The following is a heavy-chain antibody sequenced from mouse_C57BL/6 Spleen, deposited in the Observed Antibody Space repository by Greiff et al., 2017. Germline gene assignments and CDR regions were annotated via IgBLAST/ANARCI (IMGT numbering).Heavy chain of an antibody. CDR3: ARAGTGDYFDY. Sequence: QVQLKVSGAELARPGASVKLSCKASGYTFTSYGISWVKQRTGQGLVWIGEIYPRSGNTYYNEQFKGKATLTADKSSSTAYMELRSLTSEDSAVYFCARAGTGDYFDYWGQGTTLTVSS. D-gene: IGHD4-1*01. V-gene: IGHV1-81*01. J-gene: IGHJ2*01. CDR2: IYPRSGNT. CDR1: GYTFTSYG.